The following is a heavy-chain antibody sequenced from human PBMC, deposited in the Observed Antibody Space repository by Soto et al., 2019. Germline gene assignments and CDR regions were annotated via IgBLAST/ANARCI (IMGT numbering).Heavy chain of an antibody. CDR3: ANRGRYYDFWSGYYT. D-gene: IGHD3-3*01. Sequence: SVKVSCKASGGTFSSYTISWVRQAPGQGLEWMGGIIPIFGTANYAQKFQGRVTITADESTSTAYMELSSLRSEDTAVYYCANRGRYYDFWSGYYTWGQGTLVTVSS. J-gene: IGHJ5*02. CDR1: GGTFSSYT. CDR2: IIPIFGTA. V-gene: IGHV1-69*13.